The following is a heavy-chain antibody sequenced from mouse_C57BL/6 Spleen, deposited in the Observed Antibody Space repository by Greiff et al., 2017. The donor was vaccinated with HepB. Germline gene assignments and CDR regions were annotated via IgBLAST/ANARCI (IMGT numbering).Heavy chain of an antibody. CDR2: ISSGSSTN. D-gene: IGHD1-1*01. CDR1: GFTFSDYG. Sequence: EVKLMESGGGLVKPGGSLKLSCAASGFTFSDYGMHWVRQAPEKGLEWVAYISSGSSTNYYEDTVKGRVTISRDNAKNTLFLQMTSLRSEDTAMYYCARFGYYGRGYYFDYWGQGTTLTVSS. J-gene: IGHJ2*01. CDR3: ARFGYYGRGYYFDY. V-gene: IGHV5-17*01.